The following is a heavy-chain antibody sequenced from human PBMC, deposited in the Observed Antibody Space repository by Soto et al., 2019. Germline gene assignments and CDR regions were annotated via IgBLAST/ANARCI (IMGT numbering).Heavy chain of an antibody. CDR3: ARARRGVRHRGHNWFDP. V-gene: IGHV4-30-2*01. J-gene: IGHJ5*02. Sequence: QLQLQESGSGLVKPSQTLSLTCAVSGGSISSGGYSWSWIRQPPGKGLEWIGYIYHSGSTYYNPPLTTRATITGARPNNQFSLKLRSVTAAATAVYYCARARRGVRHRGHNWFDPWGQGTLVTVSS. D-gene: IGHD3-10*01. CDR1: GGSISSGGYS. CDR2: IYHSGST.